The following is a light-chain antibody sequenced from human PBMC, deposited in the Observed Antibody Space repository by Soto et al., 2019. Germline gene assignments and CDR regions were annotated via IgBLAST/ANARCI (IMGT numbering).Light chain of an antibody. J-gene: IGKJ1*01. CDR2: KAS. CDR1: QSINSW. CDR3: QQYNTYSWT. Sequence: DIQMTQSPSTLSASVGDRVIITCRASQSINSWLAWYQQKPGKAPELLISKASSLQSRVPPRFSGSGSGTEFTLTISSLQPDDFATYYCQQYNTYSWTFGQGTKVEIK. V-gene: IGKV1-5*03.